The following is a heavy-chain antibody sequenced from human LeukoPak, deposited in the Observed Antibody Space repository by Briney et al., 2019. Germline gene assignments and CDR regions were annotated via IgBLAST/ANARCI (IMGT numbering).Heavy chain of an antibody. D-gene: IGHD6-13*01. Sequence: PGGSLRLSCAASGFTFSTYAMHWVRQAPGKGLGWVAVISYDGSNKYYADSVKGRFTISRDNSKNTLFLQMNSLRTEDTAVYYCARDQYSSTWYGAFDFWAKGQWSPSLQ. V-gene: IGHV3-30-3*01. CDR2: ISYDGSNK. J-gene: IGHJ3*01. CDR3: ARDQYSSTWYGAFDF. CDR1: GFTFSTYA.